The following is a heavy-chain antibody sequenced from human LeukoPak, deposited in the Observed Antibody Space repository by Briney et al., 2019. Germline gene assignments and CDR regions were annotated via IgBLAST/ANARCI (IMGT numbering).Heavy chain of an antibody. J-gene: IGHJ4*02. V-gene: IGHV4-39*01. CDR2: IYYSGST. D-gene: IGHD6-13*01. CDR1: GGSISSSSYY. Sequence: SETLSLTCTVSGGSISSSSYYWGWIRQPPGKGLEWIGSIYYSGSTYYNPSLKSRVTISVDTPKNQFSLKLSSVTAADTAVYYCARRHPSSGYSSSWYYFDYWGQGTLVTVSS. CDR3: ARRHPSSGYSSSWYYFDY.